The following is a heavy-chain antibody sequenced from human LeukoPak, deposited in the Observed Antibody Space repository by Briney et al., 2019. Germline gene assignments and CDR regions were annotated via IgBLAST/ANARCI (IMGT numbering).Heavy chain of an antibody. J-gene: IGHJ5*02. CDR1: GFTFSSYA. D-gene: IGHD2-2*02. CDR3: AKDQPDWCSTSCYTGDYNWFDP. V-gene: IGHV3-23*01. Sequence: GGSLRLSCAASGFTFSSYAMSWVRQAPGKGLEWVSAISGSGGSTYYADSVKGRFTIPRDNSKNTLYLQMNSLRAEDTAVYYCAKDQPDWCSTSCYTGDYNWFDPWGQGTLVTVSS. CDR2: ISGSGGST.